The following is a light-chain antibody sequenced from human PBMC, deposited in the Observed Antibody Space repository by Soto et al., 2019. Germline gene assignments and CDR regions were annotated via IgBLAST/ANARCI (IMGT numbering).Light chain of an antibody. J-gene: IGKJ3*01. CDR1: QSVSSSY. CDR3: QQYGSSPFT. V-gene: IGKV3-20*01. CDR2: GAS. Sequence: EILLTQSPATRSLSPGERATLSCRASQSVSSSYLAWYQQKPGQAPRLLIYGASSRATGIPDRFSGSGSGTDFTLTISRLEPEDFAVYYCQQYGSSPFTFGPGTKVDIK.